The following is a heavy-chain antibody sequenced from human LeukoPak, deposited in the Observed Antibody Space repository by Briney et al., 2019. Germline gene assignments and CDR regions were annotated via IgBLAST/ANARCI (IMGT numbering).Heavy chain of an antibody. CDR3: ARDSRGLSDY. D-gene: IGHD6-19*01. CDR2: ISSSGSTI. Sequence: GGSLRLSCAASGFTFSSYEMKWVRQAPGKGLEWVSYISSSGSTIYYADSVKGRFTISRDNAKNSLYLQMNSRRAEDRAVCYCARDSRGLSDYWGQGTLVTVSS. CDR1: GFTFSSYE. V-gene: IGHV3-48*03. J-gene: IGHJ4*02.